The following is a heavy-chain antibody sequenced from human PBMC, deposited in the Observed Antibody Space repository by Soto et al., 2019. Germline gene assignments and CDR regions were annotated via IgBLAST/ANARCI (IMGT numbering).Heavy chain of an antibody. D-gene: IGHD3-3*01. CDR1: GGSISSGDYY. CDR2: IYYSGST. Sequence: QVQLQESGPGLVKPSHTLSLTCTVSGGSISSGDYYWSWIRQHPGKGLEWIGYIYYSGSTYYNPSLKSRVIISVDTSKNQFSLKPSSVTAADTAVYYCARLWSGSRQGFDPCGQGTPVTVSS. CDR3: ARLWSGSRQGFDP. J-gene: IGHJ5*02. V-gene: IGHV4-31*03.